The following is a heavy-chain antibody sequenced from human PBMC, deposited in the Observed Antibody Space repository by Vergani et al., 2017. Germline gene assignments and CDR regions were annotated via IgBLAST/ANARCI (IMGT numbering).Heavy chain of an antibody. CDR2: IIPIFGTA. V-gene: IGHV1-69*18. CDR1: GGTFSSYA. CDR3: ARVPPRLEWPKKQRQFDI. D-gene: IGHD3-3*01. J-gene: IGHJ3*02. Sequence: QVQLVQSGAEVKKPGSSVKVSCKASGGTFSSYAISWVRQAPGQGLEWMGRIIPIFGTANYAQKFQGRVTITADESTITAYMELSSLRSEDTAVYYCARVPPRLEWPKKQRQFDIWGQGTMVTVSS.